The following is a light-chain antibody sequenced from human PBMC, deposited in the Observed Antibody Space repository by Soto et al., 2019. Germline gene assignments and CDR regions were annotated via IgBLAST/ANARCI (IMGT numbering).Light chain of an antibody. J-gene: IGKJ1*01. CDR3: QRFGTSPPWT. V-gene: IGKV3-20*01. CDR1: QSLSSNY. Sequence: IVLAQSPGTLHMSPGESATIPCRASQSLSSNYFAWYQQQPGQAPRPLIYGTSIRATGIPDRFSGSGSGTDFTLTITRLEPEDFAVYYCQRFGTSPPWTFGQGTKVDIK. CDR2: GTS.